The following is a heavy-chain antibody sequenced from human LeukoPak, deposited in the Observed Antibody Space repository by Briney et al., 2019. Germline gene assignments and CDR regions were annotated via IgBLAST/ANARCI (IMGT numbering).Heavy chain of an antibody. D-gene: IGHD2-2*03. J-gene: IGHJ3*02. V-gene: IGHV3-11*05. CDR3: ARDTPGYCSSTSCPLYASDI. CDR2: ISSGSSYT. Sequence: GGSLRKSRADSGFTLSDCPICWIRQAPGKGLEWVSYISSGSSYTNYAVSVKGRFTISRDDAKNSLYLQMTNLRAEDTAIYYCARDTPGYCSSTSCPLYASDIWDQGTMVTVSS. CDR1: GFTLSDCP.